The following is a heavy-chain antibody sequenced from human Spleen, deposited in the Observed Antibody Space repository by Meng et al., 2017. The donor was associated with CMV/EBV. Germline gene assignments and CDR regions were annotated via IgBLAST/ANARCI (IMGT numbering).Heavy chain of an antibody. CDR2: ISSSSSYI. D-gene: IGHD1-26*01. CDR3: AREAVKGATGYFDY. V-gene: IGHV3-21*01. CDR1: GFTFSGYS. J-gene: IGHJ4*02. Sequence: GESLKISCVASGFTFSGYSMNWVRQAPGKGLEWVSSISSSSSYIYYADSVKGRFTISRDNAKNSLFLQMNSLRVEDTAVYYCAREAVKGATGYFDYWGQGTLVTVSS.